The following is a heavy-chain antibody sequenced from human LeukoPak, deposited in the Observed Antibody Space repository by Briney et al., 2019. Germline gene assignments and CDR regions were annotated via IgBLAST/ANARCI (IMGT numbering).Heavy chain of an antibody. J-gene: IGHJ6*02. CDR1: GFTFNIYG. Sequence: GGSLRLSCAASGFTFNIYGMHWVRQAPGKGLEWVAVMWYDGSNKYYADSVKGRFTISRDNSKNTLYLQMNSLRAEDTAVYYCARGQTYSSGGYNQFYYYGMDVWGQGTTVTV. CDR3: ARGQTYSSGGYNQFYYYGMDV. CDR2: MWYDGSNK. D-gene: IGHD6-19*01. V-gene: IGHV3-33*01.